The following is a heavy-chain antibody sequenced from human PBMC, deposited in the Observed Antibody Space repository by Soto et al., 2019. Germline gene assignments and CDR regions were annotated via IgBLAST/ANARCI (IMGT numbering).Heavy chain of an antibody. V-gene: IGHV4-38-2*02. D-gene: IGHD4-4*01. J-gene: IGHJ5*02. CDR3: ARDHDYSNDRYPFRRYNWFDP. CDR1: GYSISSGYY. Sequence: KTSETLSLTCAVSGYSISSGYYWGWIRQPPGKGLEWIGSIYHSGSTYYNPSLKSRVTVSVDTSKNQFSLKLSSVTAADTAVYYCARDHDYSNDRYPFRRYNWFDPWGQGTLVTVSS. CDR2: IYHSGST.